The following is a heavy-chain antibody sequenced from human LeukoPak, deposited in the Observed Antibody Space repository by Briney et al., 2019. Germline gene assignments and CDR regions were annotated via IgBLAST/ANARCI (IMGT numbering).Heavy chain of an antibody. D-gene: IGHD5-24*01. CDR3: AKDHWRDDYKSYFDY. CDR2: IYYSGST. Sequence: PSETLSLTCTVSGGSISSYYWSWIRQPPGKGLEWIGYIYYSGSTNYSPSLKSRVTISVDTSKNQFSLKLSSVTAADTAVYYCAKDHWRDDYKSYFDYWGQGTLVTVSS. V-gene: IGHV4-59*01. CDR1: GGSISSYY. J-gene: IGHJ4*02.